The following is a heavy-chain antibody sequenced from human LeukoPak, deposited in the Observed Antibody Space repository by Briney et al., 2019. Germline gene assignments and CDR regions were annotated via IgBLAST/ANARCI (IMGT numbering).Heavy chain of an antibody. V-gene: IGHV4-31*11. D-gene: IGHD6-13*01. Sequence: PSETLSLTCAVSGGSISSGGYYWSWIRQHPGKGLEWIRYIYYSGSTYYNPSLKSRVTISVDTSKNQFSLKLSSVTAADTAVYYCARDEAAAGKYWYFDLWGRGTLVTVSS. J-gene: IGHJ2*01. CDR2: IYYSGST. CDR3: ARDEAAAGKYWYFDL. CDR1: GGSISSGGYY.